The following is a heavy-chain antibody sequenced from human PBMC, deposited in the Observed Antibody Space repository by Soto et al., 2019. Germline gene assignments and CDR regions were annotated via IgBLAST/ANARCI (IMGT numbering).Heavy chain of an antibody. CDR3: ARTAAAGTAGGYYYYYYMDV. CDR2: INAGNGNT. J-gene: IGHJ6*03. CDR1: GYTFTSYA. Sequence: ASVKVSCKASGYTFTSYAMHWVRQAPGQRLEWMGWINAGNGNTKYSQKFQGRVTITRDTSASTAYMELSSLRSEDTAVYYCARTAAAGTAGGYYYYYYMDVWGKGTTVTVSS. D-gene: IGHD6-13*01. V-gene: IGHV1-3*01.